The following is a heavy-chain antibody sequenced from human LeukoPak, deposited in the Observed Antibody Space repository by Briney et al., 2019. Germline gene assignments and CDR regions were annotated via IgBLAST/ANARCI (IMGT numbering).Heavy chain of an antibody. D-gene: IGHD3-10*01. Sequence: PGGSLRLSCTASGFRFDNFAMQWVRQAPGKALVWVAVVSANGINKYYGDSLRGRFTVSRDNSNDTVYLQINSVRHEDTAVYYCARDGRSGSGATGFFDYWGQGALVTVSS. CDR3: ARDGRSGSGATGFFDY. J-gene: IGHJ4*02. CDR2: VSANGINK. V-gene: IGHV3-30*04. CDR1: GFRFDNFA.